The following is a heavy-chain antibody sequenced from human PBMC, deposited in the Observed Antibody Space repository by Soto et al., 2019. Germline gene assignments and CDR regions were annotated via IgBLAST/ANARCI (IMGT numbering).Heavy chain of an antibody. Sequence: PGGSLRLSCAGSTFSFNSYWMSWVRQAPGKGLEWVASVKEDGGEKYYADSVKGRFTISRDNSKNTLYLQMNSLRAEDTAVYYCARDLCTNGVRGPLCYYYGMDVWGQGTTVTVSS. J-gene: IGHJ6*02. CDR2: VKEDGGEK. D-gene: IGHD2-8*01. V-gene: IGHV3-7*01. CDR1: TFSFNSYW. CDR3: ARDLCTNGVRGPLCYYYGMDV.